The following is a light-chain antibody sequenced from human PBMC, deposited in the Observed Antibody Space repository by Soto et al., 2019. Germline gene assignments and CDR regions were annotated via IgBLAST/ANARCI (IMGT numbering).Light chain of an antibody. Sequence: QSALTQPPSASGSPGQSVTISCIGTSSDVGRYNFVYWYQHHPGKAPKLIIYEVTKRPSGVPDRFSGSKSGNMASLTVSELQADDEADYFCSLYVGSNYYVFGTGTKLTVL. CDR1: SSDVGRYNF. CDR2: EVT. V-gene: IGLV2-8*01. CDR3: SLYVGSNYYV. J-gene: IGLJ1*01.